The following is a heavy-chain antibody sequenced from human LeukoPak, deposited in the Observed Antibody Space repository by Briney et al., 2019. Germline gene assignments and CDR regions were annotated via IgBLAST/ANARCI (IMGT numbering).Heavy chain of an antibody. V-gene: IGHV3-43*02. D-gene: IGHD3-22*01. CDR1: GFTVSSSY. CDR2: ISGDGGST. CDR3: AKDYYDSSGYDYLPGG. Sequence: GSLRLSCAASGFTVSSSYMNWVRQAPGKGLEWVSLISGDGGSTYYADSVKGRFTISRDNSKNSLHLQMNSLRTEDTALYYCAKDYYDSSGYDYLPGGWGQGTLVTVSS. J-gene: IGHJ4*02.